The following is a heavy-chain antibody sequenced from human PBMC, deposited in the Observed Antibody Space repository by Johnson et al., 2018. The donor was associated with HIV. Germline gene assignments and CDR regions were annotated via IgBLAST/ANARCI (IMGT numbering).Heavy chain of an antibody. CDR3: ARDRQSGGGDADAFDI. Sequence: VLLVESGGDLVQPGGSLRLSCAASGFTFSSYWMSWVRQAPGKGLEWVAKIKQDGNEKYYAAAGKGRFTISRDNAKNSLYLQRNSLRAEDTAVYYCARDRQSGGGDADAFDIWGQGTMVTVSS. V-gene: IGHV3-7*01. D-gene: IGHD3-16*01. J-gene: IGHJ3*02. CDR2: IKQDGNEK. CDR1: GFTFSSYW.